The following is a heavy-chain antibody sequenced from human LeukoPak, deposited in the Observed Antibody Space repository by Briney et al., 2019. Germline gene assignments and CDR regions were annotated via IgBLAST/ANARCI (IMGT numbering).Heavy chain of an antibody. CDR1: GGSFSGYY. CDR3: ARVGGYDPLDY. CDR2: INHSGST. V-gene: IGHV4-34*01. D-gene: IGHD5-12*01. J-gene: IGHJ4*02. Sequence: SETLSLTCAVYGGSFSGYYWSWIRQPPGKGLEWIGEINHSGSTNYNPSLKSRVTISVDTSKNQFSLKLSSVTAADTAVYYCARVGGYDPLDYWGQGTLVTVSS.